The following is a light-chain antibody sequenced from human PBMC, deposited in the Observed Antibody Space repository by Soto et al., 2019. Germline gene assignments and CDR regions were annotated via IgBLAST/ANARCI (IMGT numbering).Light chain of an antibody. J-gene: IGKJ4*01. CDR3: HPCRARPLT. Sequence: EIVLTQSPATLSLSPGERATLSCRASQSVNSFLAWYQQKPGQAPRLLIYDASNRATGVPARFSGSGSGSDFTLNISILEPEDFADYYCHPCRARPLTFGGGTKVEIK. CDR1: QSVNSF. V-gene: IGKV3-11*01. CDR2: DAS.